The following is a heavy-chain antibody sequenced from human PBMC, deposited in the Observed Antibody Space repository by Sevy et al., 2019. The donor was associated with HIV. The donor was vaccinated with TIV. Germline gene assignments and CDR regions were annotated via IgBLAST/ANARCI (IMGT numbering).Heavy chain of an antibody. V-gene: IGHV3-23*01. CDR3: AKSYSEPAMGLLWPGMDV. CDR1: GFTFSTYW. Sequence: GGSLRLSCAASGFTFSTYWMTWVRQAPGKGLEWVSAISGSGGSTYYADSVKGRFTISRDNSKNTLYLQMNSLRAEDTAVYYCAKSYSEPAMGLLWPGMDVWGQGTTVTVSS. D-gene: IGHD5-18*01. CDR2: ISGSGGST. J-gene: IGHJ6*02.